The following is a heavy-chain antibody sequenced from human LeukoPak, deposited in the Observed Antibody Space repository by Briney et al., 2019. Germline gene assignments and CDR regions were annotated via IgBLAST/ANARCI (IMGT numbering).Heavy chain of an antibody. D-gene: IGHD3-10*01. V-gene: IGHV4-59*01. CDR1: GGSISRYY. J-gene: IGHJ4*02. CDR2: IYYSGST. Sequence: KPSETLSLTCTASGGSISRYYWSWIRQPPGKGLEWIGNIYYSGSTNYNPSLKSRVTISVDTSKNQFSLKVTSVSAADTAVYYCARDYYDSGSSALWGQGTLVTVSS. CDR3: ARDYYDSGSSAL.